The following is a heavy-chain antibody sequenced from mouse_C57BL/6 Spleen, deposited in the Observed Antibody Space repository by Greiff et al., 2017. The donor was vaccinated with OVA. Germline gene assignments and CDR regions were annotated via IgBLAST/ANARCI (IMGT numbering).Heavy chain of an antibody. CDR1: GFNIKDYY. Sequence: EVQRVESGAELVRPGASVKLSCTASGFNIKDYYMHWVKQRPEQGLAWIGRIDPEDGDTEYAPKFQGKATMTADTSSNTAYLQLSSLTSEDTAVYYCTPPYYGSSYEGFDYWGQGTTLTVSS. CDR2: IDPEDGDT. CDR3: TPPYYGSSYEGFDY. D-gene: IGHD1-1*01. J-gene: IGHJ2*01. V-gene: IGHV14-1*01.